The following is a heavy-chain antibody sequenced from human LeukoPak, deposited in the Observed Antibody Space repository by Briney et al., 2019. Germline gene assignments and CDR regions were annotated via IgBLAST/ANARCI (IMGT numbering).Heavy chain of an antibody. V-gene: IGHV4-61*01. J-gene: IGHJ3*02. CDR2: IYYSGST. CDR3: ARGKGSGWYIDAFDI. CDR1: GGSVSSGTYY. D-gene: IGHD6-19*01. Sequence: SETLSLTCTVSGGSVSSGTYYWSWIRQPPGKGLEWIAYIYYSGSTNYNPSLKSRVTISVDTSKNQFSLKLSSVTAADTAVYHCARGKGSGWYIDAFDIWGQGTMVTVSS.